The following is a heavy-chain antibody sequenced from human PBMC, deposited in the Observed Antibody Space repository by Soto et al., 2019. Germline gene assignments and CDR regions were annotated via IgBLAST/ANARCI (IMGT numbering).Heavy chain of an antibody. J-gene: IGHJ4*02. CDR2: ISYDGSNK. CDR1: GFTFSSYA. CDR3: ARVCGYYYDSSAYALAL. V-gene: IGHV3-30-3*01. Sequence: QVQLVESGGGVVQPGRSLRLSCAASGFTFSSYAMHWVRQAPGKGLEWVAVISYDGSNKYYADSVKGRFTISRDNSKNTLYLQMNSLRAEDTAVYFCARVCGYYYDSSAYALALWGQGTLVTVSS. D-gene: IGHD3-22*01.